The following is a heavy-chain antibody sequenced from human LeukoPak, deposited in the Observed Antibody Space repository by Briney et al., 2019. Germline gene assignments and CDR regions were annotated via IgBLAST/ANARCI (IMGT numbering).Heavy chain of an antibody. V-gene: IGHV1-24*01. Sequence: ASVKVSCKASGGTFSSYAISWVRQAPGKGLEWMGGFDPEDGETIYAQKFQGRVTMTEDTSTDTAYMELSSLRSEDTAVYYCAILYPVDYWGQGTLVTVSS. CDR3: AILYPVDY. CDR1: GGTFSSYA. J-gene: IGHJ4*02. CDR2: FDPEDGET.